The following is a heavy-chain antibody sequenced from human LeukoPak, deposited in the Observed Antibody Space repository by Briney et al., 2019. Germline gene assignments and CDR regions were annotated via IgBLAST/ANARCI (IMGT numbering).Heavy chain of an antibody. V-gene: IGHV3-48*03. CDR1: GFTFSSYE. D-gene: IGHD3-10*01. CDR2: ISSSGSTI. Sequence: GGSLRLSCAASGFTFSSYEMNWVRQAPGKGLEWVSYISSSGSTIYYADSVKGRFTISRDNAKNSLYLQMNSLRAEDTAVYYCASLGLWFGELLSIQEFDYWGQGTLVTVSS. J-gene: IGHJ4*02. CDR3: ASLGLWFGELLSIQEFDY.